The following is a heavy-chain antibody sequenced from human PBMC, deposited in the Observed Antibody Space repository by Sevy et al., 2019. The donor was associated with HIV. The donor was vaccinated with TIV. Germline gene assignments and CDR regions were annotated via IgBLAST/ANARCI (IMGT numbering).Heavy chain of an antibody. D-gene: IGHD4-17*01. CDR1: GFSLSTSGMC. CDR2: IDWDDDK. V-gene: IGHV2-70*01. Sequence: SGPTLVKPTQTLTLTCTFSGFSLSTSGMCVSWIRQPPGKALEWLALIDWDDDKYYSTSVKTRLTISKDTSKNQVVLTMTNMNPVDTATYYCERSWGTTVTTYTHYFDYWGQGTLVTVSS. J-gene: IGHJ4*02. CDR3: ERSWGTTVTTYTHYFDY.